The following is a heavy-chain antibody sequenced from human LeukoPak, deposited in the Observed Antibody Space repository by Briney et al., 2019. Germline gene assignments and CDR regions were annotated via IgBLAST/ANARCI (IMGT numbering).Heavy chain of an antibody. D-gene: IGHD5-18*01. J-gene: IGHJ4*02. CDR1: GFTFSSYA. CDR2: IKQDGSEK. CDR3: ARDQGGLTSYGSSPLDS. Sequence: GGSLRLSCAASGFTFSSYAMSWVRQAPGKGLEWVANIKQDGSEKYYVDSVKGRFTISRDNAKNSVYLQMNSLRAEDTAVYYCARDQGGLTSYGSSPLDSWGQGTLVTVSS. V-gene: IGHV3-7*01.